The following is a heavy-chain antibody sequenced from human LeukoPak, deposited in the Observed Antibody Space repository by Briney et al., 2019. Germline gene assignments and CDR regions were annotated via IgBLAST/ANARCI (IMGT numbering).Heavy chain of an antibody. CDR3: ARERGIYYYDSSPDW. Sequence: GGSLRLSCAASGFTFSTYGMHWVRQAPGKGLEWVAFIRYDGSNKYYADSVKGRFTISRDNAKNSLYLQMNSLRAEDTAVYYCARERGIYYYDSSPDWWGQGTLVTVSS. CDR2: IRYDGSNK. J-gene: IGHJ4*02. V-gene: IGHV3-30*02. D-gene: IGHD3-22*01. CDR1: GFTFSTYG.